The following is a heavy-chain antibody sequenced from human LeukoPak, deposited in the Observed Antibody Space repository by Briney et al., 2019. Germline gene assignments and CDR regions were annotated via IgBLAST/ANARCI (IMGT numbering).Heavy chain of an antibody. Sequence: GGSLRLSCEASGFTFGSFGMSWVRQAPGKGLEWVSVIYSGGSTYYADSVKGRFTISRDNSKNTLYLQMNSLRAEDTAVYYCARDRVTINKDDAFDIWGQGTMVTVSS. CDR1: GFTFGSFG. V-gene: IGHV3-66*02. CDR3: ARDRVTINKDDAFDI. CDR2: IYSGGST. J-gene: IGHJ3*02. D-gene: IGHD3-3*01.